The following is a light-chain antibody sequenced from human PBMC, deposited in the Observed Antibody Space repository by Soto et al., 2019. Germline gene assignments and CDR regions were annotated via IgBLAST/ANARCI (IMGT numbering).Light chain of an antibody. Sequence: DTQMTQSTSSLSASVGDRVTSTCQASQNINNYLNWYQQKPVRAPKLLIYDASNLEAGVPSRFRGSGSGTDFTFTISRLQPEDIATYYCQQYDNLPTFGQGTRLEIK. CDR2: DAS. CDR1: QNINNY. CDR3: QQYDNLPT. J-gene: IGKJ5*01. V-gene: IGKV1-33*01.